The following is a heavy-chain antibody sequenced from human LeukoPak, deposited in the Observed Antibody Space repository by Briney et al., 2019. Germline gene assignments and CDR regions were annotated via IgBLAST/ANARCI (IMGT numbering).Heavy chain of an antibody. Sequence: SETLSLTCTVSGGSISSFYWSWIRQPPGKGLEWIGYIYYSGSTNYNPSLKNRVTISVDTSKSHFSLRLSSVTAADTAVYYCARVLTGTVGRPWWFDPWGQGILVTVFS. CDR3: ARVLTGTVGRPWWFDP. CDR2: IYYSGST. J-gene: IGHJ5*02. CDR1: GGSISSFY. D-gene: IGHD1-26*01. V-gene: IGHV4-59*01.